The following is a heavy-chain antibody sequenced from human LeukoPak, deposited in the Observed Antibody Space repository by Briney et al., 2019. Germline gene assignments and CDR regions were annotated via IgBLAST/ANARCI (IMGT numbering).Heavy chain of an antibody. D-gene: IGHD3-10*01. CDR1: GISISSSSYY. CDR3: ASPFSGAFDI. J-gene: IGHJ3*02. CDR2: IYYSGST. V-gene: IGHV4-39*01. Sequence: PSETLSLTCTVSGISISSSSYYWGWIRQPPGKGLEWIGSIYYSGSTYYNPSLKSRVTISVDTSKNQFSLKLSSVTAADTAVYYCASPFSGAFDIWGQGTMVTVSS.